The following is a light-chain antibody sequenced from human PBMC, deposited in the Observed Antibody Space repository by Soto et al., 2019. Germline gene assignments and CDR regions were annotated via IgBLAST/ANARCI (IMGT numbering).Light chain of an antibody. J-gene: IGKJ2*01. CDR1: QSISNW. CDR2: KAS. Sequence: DIQMTQSPSTLSASVGDRVTITCRASQSISNWLAWYQQKPGKAPKLLIYKASSLESGVPSRFSGSGSGTEFTLTISSLQPNDFATYYCQQYHSYFRYTFGQGTKLEIK. CDR3: QQYHSYFRYT. V-gene: IGKV1-5*03.